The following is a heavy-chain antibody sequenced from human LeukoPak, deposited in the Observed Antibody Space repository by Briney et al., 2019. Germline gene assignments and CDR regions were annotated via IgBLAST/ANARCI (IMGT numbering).Heavy chain of an antibody. V-gene: IGHV3-48*03. CDR3: ARGNPSSGWWIHDY. J-gene: IGHJ4*02. CDR2: ISSSASSI. Sequence: PGGSLRLSCAASGFTFSGYEMNWVRQAPGKGLDWVSYISSSASSIYYADSVKGRFTISRDNAKNSLYLQMNSLRTEDTAVYYCARGNPSSGWWIHDYWGQGTLVTVSS. D-gene: IGHD6-13*01. CDR1: GFTFSGYE.